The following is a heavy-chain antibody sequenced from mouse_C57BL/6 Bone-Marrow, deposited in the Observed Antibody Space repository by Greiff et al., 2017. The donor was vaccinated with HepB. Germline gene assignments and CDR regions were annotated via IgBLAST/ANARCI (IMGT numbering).Heavy chain of an antibody. Sequence: VKVVESGAELARPGASVKLSCKASGYTFTSYGISWVKQRTGQGLEWIGEIYPRSGNTYYNEKFKGKATLTADKSSSTAYMELRSLTSEDSAVYFCARLLRGGYYAMDYWGQGTSVTVSS. V-gene: IGHV1-81*01. CDR3: ARLLRGGYYAMDY. CDR1: GYTFTSYG. J-gene: IGHJ4*01. D-gene: IGHD1-1*01. CDR2: IYPRSGNT.